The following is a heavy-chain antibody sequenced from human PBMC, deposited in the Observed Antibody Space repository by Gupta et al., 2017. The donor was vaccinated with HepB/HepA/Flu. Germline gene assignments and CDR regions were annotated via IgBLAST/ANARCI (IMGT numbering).Heavy chain of an antibody. CDR3: ARWAHTLYSSSWYSGDRDFVDV. D-gene: IGHD6-13*01. J-gene: IGHJ6*04. Sequence: QVQLVQSGAEVKKPRSSVKVSCKASGGTFSSYAISGVRQAPGQGLEWMGGIIPIFGTANYAQKFQGRVTITADESTSTAYMELSSLRSEDTAVYYCARWAHTLYSSSWYSGDRDFVDVWGKGTTVTVSS. CDR1: GGTFSSYA. CDR2: IIPIFGTA. V-gene: IGHV1-69*01.